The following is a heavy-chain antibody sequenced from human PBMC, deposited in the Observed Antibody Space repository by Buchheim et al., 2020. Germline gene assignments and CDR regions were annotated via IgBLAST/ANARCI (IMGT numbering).Heavy chain of an antibody. V-gene: IGHV1-46*01. J-gene: IGHJ4*02. CDR3: ARTHGH. D-gene: IGHD2-8*01. CDR1: GYTFTSYY. CDR2: IQPGAGRT. Sequence: QVQLVQSGAEVKKPGASVKVSCQASGYTFTSYYIHWVRQAPGQGLEWMGVIQPGAGRTTYAQKLQGRVTVTRDTYTHTVYMDLSSLRSEDTAVYYCARTHGHWGQGTL.